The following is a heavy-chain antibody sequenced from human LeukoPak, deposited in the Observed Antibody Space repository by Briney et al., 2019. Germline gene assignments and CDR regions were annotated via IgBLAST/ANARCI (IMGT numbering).Heavy chain of an antibody. J-gene: IGHJ5*02. D-gene: IGHD3-10*01. CDR2: MNSDGTTT. Sequence: GGSLRLSCTASGFSSSDYWMHWVRHAPGKGLVWVSRMNSDGTTTNYADSVKGRFTISRDNAKNTLYLQMNSLRAEDTAVYYCARGRGPYGWFDPWGQGTLVTVSS. CDR3: ARGRGPYGWFDP. V-gene: IGHV3-74*01. CDR1: GFSSSDYW.